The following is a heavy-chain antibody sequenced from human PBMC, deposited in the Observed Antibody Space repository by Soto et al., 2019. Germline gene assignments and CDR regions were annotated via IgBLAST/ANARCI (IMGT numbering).Heavy chain of an antibody. Sequence: SETLSLTCTVSGGSISSYYWSWIRQPPGKGLDLIVFIYYSWSTNYNPSLKSRVTISVDTSKNQFSLKLSSVTAADTAVYYCARQYCSGGSCYYEYYFDYWGQGTLVTVSS. CDR2: IYYSWST. CDR3: ARQYCSGGSCYYEYYFDY. J-gene: IGHJ4*02. D-gene: IGHD2-15*01. V-gene: IGHV4-59*08. CDR1: GGSISSYY.